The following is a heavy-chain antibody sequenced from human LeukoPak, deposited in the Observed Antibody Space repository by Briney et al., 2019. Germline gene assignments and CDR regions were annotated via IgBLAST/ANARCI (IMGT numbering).Heavy chain of an antibody. V-gene: IGHV3-7*01. CDR1: GFTFSSYW. D-gene: IGHD3-10*01. CDR3: ARGRGGLLWFGEFNS. CDR2: IKQDGSEK. Sequence: GESLRLSCAASGFTFSSYWMNWVRQAPGKRLEWVANIKQDGSEKYYVDSVKGRFTISRDNANNSLYLQMNSLRAEDTAVYYCARGRGGLLWFGEFNSWGQGTLVTVSS. J-gene: IGHJ4*02.